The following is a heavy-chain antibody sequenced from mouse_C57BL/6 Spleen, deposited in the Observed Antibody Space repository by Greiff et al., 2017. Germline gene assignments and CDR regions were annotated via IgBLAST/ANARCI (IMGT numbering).Heavy chain of an antibody. V-gene: IGHV2-2*01. Sequence: VQLQQSGPGLVQPSQSLSITCTVSGFSLTSYGVHWVRQSPGKGLEWLGVIWSGGSTDNNAAFISRLSISKDNTKSQVFFRMNSLQADDTAIYYCAREGGENYAMDYWGQGTSVTVSA. D-gene: IGHD3-3*01. CDR2: IWSGGST. J-gene: IGHJ4*01. CDR3: AREGGENYAMDY. CDR1: GFSLTSYG.